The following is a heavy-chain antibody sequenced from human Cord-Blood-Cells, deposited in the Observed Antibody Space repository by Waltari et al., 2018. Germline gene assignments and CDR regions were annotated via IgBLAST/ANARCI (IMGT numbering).Heavy chain of an antibody. CDR2: IWYDGSNK. CDR1: GFTFSSYG. J-gene: IGHJ6*03. Sequence: QVQLVESGGGVVQPGRSLRLSCAASGFTFSSYGMHWVRQAPGKGLEWVAVIWYDGSNKYYADSVKGRFTISRDNSKNTLYLQMNSLRAEDTAVYYCARTESSGSYYYYYYYMDVWGKGTTVTVSS. CDR3: ARTESSGSYYYYYYYMDV. V-gene: IGHV3-33*01. D-gene: IGHD1-26*01.